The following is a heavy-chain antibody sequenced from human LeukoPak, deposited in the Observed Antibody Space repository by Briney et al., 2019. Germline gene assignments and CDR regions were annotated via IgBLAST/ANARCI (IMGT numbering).Heavy chain of an antibody. Sequence: VKPSETLSLTCAVSGYSISSGYYWGWIRQPPGKGLEWIGYIYYSGSTYYNPSLKSRVTISVDTSKNQFSLKLSSVTAADTAVYYCARGDYGLNEFDYWGQGTLVTVSS. V-gene: IGHV4-38-2*01. CDR3: ARGDYGLNEFDY. CDR2: IYYSGST. CDR1: GYSISSGYY. J-gene: IGHJ4*02. D-gene: IGHD4-17*01.